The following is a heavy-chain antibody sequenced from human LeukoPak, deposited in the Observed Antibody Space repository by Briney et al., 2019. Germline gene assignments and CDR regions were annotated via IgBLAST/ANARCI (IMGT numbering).Heavy chain of an antibody. V-gene: IGHV3-23*01. CDR2: ISGSGGST. CDR3: AKDRQFWEWLLSYFDY. D-gene: IGHD3-3*01. Sequence: GGSLRLSCAASGFTFSSYAMSWVRQAPGKGLEGVSAISGSGGSTYYADSVKGRFTISRDNSKNTLYLQMNSLRAEDTAVYYCAKDRQFWEWLLSYFDYWGQGTLVTVSS. CDR1: GFTFSSYA. J-gene: IGHJ4*02.